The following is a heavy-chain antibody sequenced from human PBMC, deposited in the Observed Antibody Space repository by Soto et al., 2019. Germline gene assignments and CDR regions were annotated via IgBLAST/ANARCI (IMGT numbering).Heavy chain of an antibody. Sequence: QVQLQESGPGLVKPSQTLSLTCTVSGGSISSGGYYWSWIRQHPGKGLEWIGYIYSSGSTYYNPYLEVGVTLSGVTSKNQFSLNLSPVTASDTAVYYCAWDYALPKWNYPSLYYYAMDVWGQGTTVAVSS. D-gene: IGHD1-7*01. CDR2: IYSSGST. V-gene: IGHV4-31*03. CDR1: GGSISSGGYY. J-gene: IGHJ6*02. CDR3: AWDYALPKWNYPSLYYYAMDV.